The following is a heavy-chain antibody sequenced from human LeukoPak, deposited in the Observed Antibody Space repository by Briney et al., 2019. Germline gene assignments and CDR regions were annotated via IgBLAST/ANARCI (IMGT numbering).Heavy chain of an antibody. CDR1: GFTFSNAW. Sequence: GGSLRLSCAASGFTFSNAWMSWVRQAPGKGLEWVGRIKSKTDGGTTDYAAPVKGRFTISRDDSKNTLYLQMNSLKTEGTAVYYCTTSDYYYYYGMDVWGKGTTVTVSS. CDR2: IKSKTDGGTT. J-gene: IGHJ6*04. CDR3: TTSDYYYYYGMDV. V-gene: IGHV3-15*01.